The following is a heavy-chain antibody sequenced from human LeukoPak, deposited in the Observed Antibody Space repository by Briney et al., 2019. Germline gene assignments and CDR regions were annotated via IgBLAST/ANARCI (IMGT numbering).Heavy chain of an antibody. D-gene: IGHD6-19*01. CDR2: IYSGGST. Sequence: GGSLRLSCAASGFTVSSNYMSWVRQAPGKGLEWVSVIYSGGSTYYADSVKGRFTISRDNSKNTLYLQMNSLRAENTAVYYCARGDSSGYYYFEYWGQGTLVTVSS. J-gene: IGHJ4*02. CDR3: ARGDSSGYYYFEY. V-gene: IGHV3-53*01. CDR1: GFTVSSNY.